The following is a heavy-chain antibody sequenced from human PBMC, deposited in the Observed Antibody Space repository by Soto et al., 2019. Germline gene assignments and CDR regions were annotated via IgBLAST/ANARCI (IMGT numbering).Heavy chain of an antibody. CDR3: ARGRFGRGNYYGSGSYKGNYYYMDV. CDR1: GGSFSGYY. V-gene: IGHV4-34*01. CDR2: INHSGST. Sequence: SETLSLTCAVYGGSFSGYYWSWIRQPPGKGLEWIGEINHSGSTNYNPSLKSRVTISVDTSKNQFSLKLSSVTAADTSVYYCARGRFGRGNYYGSGSYKGNYYYMDVWGKGTTVTVSS. D-gene: IGHD3-10*01. J-gene: IGHJ6*03.